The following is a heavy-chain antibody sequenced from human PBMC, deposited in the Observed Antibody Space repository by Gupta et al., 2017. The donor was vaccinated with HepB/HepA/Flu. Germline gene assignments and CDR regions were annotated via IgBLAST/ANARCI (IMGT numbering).Heavy chain of an antibody. CDR1: GGSISSSNS. D-gene: IGHD6-19*01. V-gene: IGHV4-4*02. J-gene: IGHJ5*02. Sequence: QVQLQESGPGLVQPSGTLSLTCAVAGGSISSSNSWRWVRRPPGKGLGWIGEIYHSGSTNYNPSLKSRVTISVDKSKNQFSLKLSSVTAADTAVYYCARFVSSGWYEGGRGRWCDPWGQGTLVTVSS. CDR3: ARFVSSGWYEGGRGRWCDP. CDR2: IYHSGST.